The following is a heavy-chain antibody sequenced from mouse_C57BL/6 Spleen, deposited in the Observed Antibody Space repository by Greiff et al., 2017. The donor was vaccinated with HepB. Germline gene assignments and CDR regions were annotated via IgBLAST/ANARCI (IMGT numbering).Heavy chain of an antibody. D-gene: IGHD1-1*01. CDR1: GYTFTSYW. CDR2: IHPSDSDT. Sequence: QVQLQQPGAELVKPGASVKVSCKASGYTFTSYWMHWVKQRPGQGLEWIERIHPSDSDTNYNQKFKGKATLTVDKSSSTAYMQLSSLTSEDSAVYYCANYYGSSPFAYWGQGTLVTVSA. V-gene: IGHV1-74*01. J-gene: IGHJ3*01. CDR3: ANYYGSSPFAY.